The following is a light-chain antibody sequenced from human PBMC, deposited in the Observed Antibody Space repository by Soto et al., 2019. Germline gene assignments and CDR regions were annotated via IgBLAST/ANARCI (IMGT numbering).Light chain of an antibody. CDR3: TSWTTSTTMK. CDR1: SSDVGAYNY. Sequence: QSVLTQPASVSGSPGQSITISCTGTSSDVGAYNYVSWYQQHPGKAPKLMIYDVNIQPSGVSNRFSGSKSGNTASLTISGLQAEDEADYYCTSWTTSTTMKFGGGTKVPVL. J-gene: IGLJ2*01. V-gene: IGLV2-14*01. CDR2: DVN.